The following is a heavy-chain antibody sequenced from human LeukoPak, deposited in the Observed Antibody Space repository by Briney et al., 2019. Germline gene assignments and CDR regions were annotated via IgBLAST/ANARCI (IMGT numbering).Heavy chain of an antibody. CDR2: IIPILGIA. CDR1: GGTFSSYA. D-gene: IGHD2-21*02. CDR3: ARDSSAVVTARYNWFDP. V-gene: IGHV1-69*04. J-gene: IGHJ5*02. Sequence: SVKVSCKASGGTFSSYAISWVRQAPGQGLEWMGRIIPILGIANYAQKFQGRVTITADKSTSTAYMELSSLRSEDTAVYYCARDSSAVVTARYNWFDPWGQGTLATVSS.